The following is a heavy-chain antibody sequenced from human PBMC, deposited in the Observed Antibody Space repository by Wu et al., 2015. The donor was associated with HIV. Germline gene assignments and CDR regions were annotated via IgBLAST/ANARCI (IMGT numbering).Heavy chain of an antibody. J-gene: IGHJ2*01. Sequence: QVQLVQSGAEVKKPGASVKVSCKASGYTFIDYYMHWVRQAPGQGLEWMGWINPKNGGTNYAQKFQDRVTMTRDTSFSTAYMELSRLRSDDTAVYYCARVGPSCYYDSSGYYQHNCYFDLWGRGTLVAVSS. CDR2: INPKNGGT. V-gene: IGHV1-2*02. CDR1: GYTFIDYY. CDR3: ARVGPSCYYDSSGYYQHNCYFDL. D-gene: IGHD3-22*01.